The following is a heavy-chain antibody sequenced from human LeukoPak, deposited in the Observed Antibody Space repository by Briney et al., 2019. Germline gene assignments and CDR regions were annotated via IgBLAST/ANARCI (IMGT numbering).Heavy chain of an antibody. CDR3: AKDSSDSSGYYPYFQH. D-gene: IGHD3-22*01. J-gene: IGHJ1*01. V-gene: IGHV3-30*02. Sequence: TGGSLRLSCAASGFTFSSYGMHWVRQAPGKGLEWVAFIRYDGSNKYYADSVKGRFTISRDNSKNTLYLQMNSLRAEDTAVYYCAKDSSDSSGYYPYFQHWGQGTLVTVSS. CDR1: GFTFSSYG. CDR2: IRYDGSNK.